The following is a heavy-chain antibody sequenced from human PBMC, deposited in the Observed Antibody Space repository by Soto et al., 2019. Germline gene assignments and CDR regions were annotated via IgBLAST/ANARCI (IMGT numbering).Heavy chain of an antibody. Sequence: GASLKISCQGSGYFFSSQWIAWVRLMPGKGLEWMGIIHPGDSDTRYSPSFQGQVTISVDGSINTAYLQSRSLEASDTAVYYCASPVQNRDRPLDCWGQGTPVTVSS. J-gene: IGHJ4*02. CDR3: ASPVQNRDRPLDC. V-gene: IGHV5-51*01. CDR2: IHPGDSDT. CDR1: GYFFSSQW.